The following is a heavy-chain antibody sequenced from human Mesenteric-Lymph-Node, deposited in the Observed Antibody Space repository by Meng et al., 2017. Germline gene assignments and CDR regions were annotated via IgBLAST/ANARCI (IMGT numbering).Heavy chain of an antibody. CDR3: AKFPDIVVVPAAPFDY. Sequence: GESLKISCAASGFTLSGYWMNWIRQAPGKGLEWVSAISGSGGSTYYADSVKGRFTISRDNSKNTLYLQMNSLRAEDTAVYYCAKFPDIVVVPAAPFDYWGQGTLVTVSS. CDR2: ISGSGGST. V-gene: IGHV3-23*01. D-gene: IGHD2-2*01. CDR1: GFTLSGYW. J-gene: IGHJ4*02.